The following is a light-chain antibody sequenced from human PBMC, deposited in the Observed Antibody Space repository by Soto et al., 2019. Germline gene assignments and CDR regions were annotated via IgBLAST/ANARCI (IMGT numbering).Light chain of an antibody. Sequence: DVLMTQTPLSLSVTTGQPASISCKSSHVLLPSNGKTYLYWYLQKPGQPPHPLIYEVSTRFSGVPDRFSGSGSGTDFTLKISRVEAEDVGVYYCMQSIQCPSITFGQGTRLEI. V-gene: IGKV2D-29*01. J-gene: IGKJ5*01. CDR2: EVS. CDR1: HVLLPSNGKTY. CDR3: MQSIQCPSIT.